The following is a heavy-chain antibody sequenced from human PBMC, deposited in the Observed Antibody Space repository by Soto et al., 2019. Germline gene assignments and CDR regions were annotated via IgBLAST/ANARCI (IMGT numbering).Heavy chain of an antibody. Sequence: GGSLRLSCAASGFTFSSYAINWVRQVPGKGLEWVSAISTSSSTFYADSVKGRFTISRDNSKNTLFLQMNSLRAEDTAVYYCAKAIVRVTLAAFAIWXQGTMVT. CDR3: AKAIVRVTLAAFAI. J-gene: IGHJ3*02. CDR1: GFTFSSYA. V-gene: IGHV3-23*01. CDR2: ISTSSST. D-gene: IGHD1-26*01.